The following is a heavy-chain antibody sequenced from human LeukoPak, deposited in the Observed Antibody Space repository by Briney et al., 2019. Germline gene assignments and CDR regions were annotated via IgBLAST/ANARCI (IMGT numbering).Heavy chain of an antibody. V-gene: IGHV3-74*01. J-gene: IGHJ4*02. CDR1: GFTFSSYW. Sequence: GGSLRLSCAASGFTFSSYWMHWVRQAPGKGLVWVSRVNSDESTTRYADSVKGRFTISRDNAKNTLYLQMNSLRAEDTAVYYCARVIYSGWEGELSDWGQGTLVTVSS. CDR3: ARVIYSGWEGELSD. CDR2: VNSDESTT. D-gene: IGHD6-19*01.